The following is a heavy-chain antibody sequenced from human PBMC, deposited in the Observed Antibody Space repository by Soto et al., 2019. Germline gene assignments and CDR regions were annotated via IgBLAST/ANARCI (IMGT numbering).Heavy chain of an antibody. D-gene: IGHD5-18*01. CDR2: ITNSGDST. CDR3: ARGGPRDGYRDLDY. V-gene: IGHV3-23*01. CDR1: GFAFATYA. Sequence: EVQLLESGGDLVQPGGSLRLSCAAAGFAFATYAMTWVRQSPGKGLEWVSCITNSGDSTYFADSVKGRFTISRDDSKNTLYLQMSGLSAEDTAVYYCARGGPRDGYRDLDYWGPGPQVTVSS. J-gene: IGHJ4*02.